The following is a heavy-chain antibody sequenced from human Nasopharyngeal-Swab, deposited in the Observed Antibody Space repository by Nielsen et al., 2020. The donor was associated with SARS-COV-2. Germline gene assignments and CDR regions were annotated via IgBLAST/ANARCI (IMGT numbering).Heavy chain of an antibody. Sequence: GGSLRLSCAAAGLPFSAYGMHWVRQAPGRGLEWLTFIAYDGRTKYSADSVRGRFTVSRDNSKSTLHLQMSSLRAEDTAVYYCARGVETIHHWGQGSLVTVSS. J-gene: IGHJ1*01. CDR1: GLPFSAYG. CDR3: ARGVETIHH. D-gene: IGHD5-24*01. CDR2: IAYDGRTK. V-gene: IGHV3-30*02.